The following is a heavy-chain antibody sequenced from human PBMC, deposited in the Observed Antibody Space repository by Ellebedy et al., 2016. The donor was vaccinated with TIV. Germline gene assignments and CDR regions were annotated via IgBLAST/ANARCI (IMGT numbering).Heavy chain of an antibody. Sequence: SGPTLVKPTDTLTLTCTFSGLSVSSTGMRVSWIRQLPGKALEWLARIDWDDDTFYTTSLRTRLTISKDTSKNQVVLTMTVMEPVDTATYYCARISRDAFDVWGQGTMVTVSS. V-gene: IGHV2-70*04. CDR1: GLSVSSTGMR. CDR3: ARISRDAFDV. CDR2: IDWDDDT. J-gene: IGHJ3*01.